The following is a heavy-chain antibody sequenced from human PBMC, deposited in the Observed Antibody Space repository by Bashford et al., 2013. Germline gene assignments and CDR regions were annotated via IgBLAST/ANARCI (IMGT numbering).Heavy chain of an antibody. CDR2: MNPNSGNT. D-gene: IGHD5-24*01. CDR3: ARGNRSRDGYKYYFDY. Sequence: ASVKVSCKASGYTFTSYDINWVRQATGQGLEWMGWMNPNSGNTGYAQKFQGRVTMTRNTSISTAYMELSSLRSEDTAVYYCARGNRSRDGYKYYFDYWGPGNPGPPSP. V-gene: IGHV1-8*01. CDR1: GYTFTSYD. J-gene: IGHJ4*02.